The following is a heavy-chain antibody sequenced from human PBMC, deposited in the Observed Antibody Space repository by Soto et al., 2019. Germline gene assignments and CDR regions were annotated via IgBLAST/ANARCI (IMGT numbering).Heavy chain of an antibody. D-gene: IGHD3-10*01. Sequence: GGSLRLSCAASGFTFSDYYMSWIRQPPVRGLEWISYITSSGGTIYYADSVKGRFTISRDNAKNSLYLQINGLRAEDTAVYYCARDPLHHGSTFDYWGQGTLVTVSS. V-gene: IGHV3-11*01. CDR2: ITSSGGTI. CDR1: GFTFSDYY. J-gene: IGHJ4*02. CDR3: ARDPLHHGSTFDY.